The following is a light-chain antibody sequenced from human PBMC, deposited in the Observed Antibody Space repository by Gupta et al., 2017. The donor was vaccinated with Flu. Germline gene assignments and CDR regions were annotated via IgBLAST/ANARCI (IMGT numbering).Light chain of an antibody. Sequence: DIQMTQSSSTLYTSVGDRVTITCRASQSISSWLAWYHQTPGKAPRLLIYKASSLESGVPSRFSGSGSGTEFTLTISSLQPDDFATYYCQQYNSYSRTFGQGTKVEIK. CDR3: QQYNSYSRT. J-gene: IGKJ1*01. CDR2: KAS. CDR1: QSISSW. V-gene: IGKV1-5*03.